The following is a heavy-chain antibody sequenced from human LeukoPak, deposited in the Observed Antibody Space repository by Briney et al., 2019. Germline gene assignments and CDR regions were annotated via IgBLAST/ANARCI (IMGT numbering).Heavy chain of an antibody. V-gene: IGHV3-30*18. D-gene: IGHD2-2*02. Sequence: PGGSLRLSCAASGFTFSSYAMSWVRQAPGKGLEWVAVISYDGCNKYYADSVKGRFTISRDNSKNTLYLQMNSLRAEDTAVYYCAKSHRYQLLYPDYWGQGTLVTVSS. J-gene: IGHJ4*02. CDR1: GFTFSSYA. CDR2: ISYDGCNK. CDR3: AKSHRYQLLYPDY.